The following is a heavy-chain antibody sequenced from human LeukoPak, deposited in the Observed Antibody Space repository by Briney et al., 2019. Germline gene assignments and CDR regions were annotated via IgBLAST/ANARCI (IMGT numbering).Heavy chain of an antibody. V-gene: IGHV1-46*01. J-gene: IGHJ1*01. CDR2: INPSGGST. Sequence: GASVKVSCKASGYTFTSYYMHWVRQAPGQGLEWMGIINPSGGSTSYAQKFQGGVTMTRDTSTSTVYMELNSLRSEDTAVYYCARGRSIAARPGYFQHWGQGTLVTVSS. D-gene: IGHD6-6*01. CDR3: ARGRSIAARPGYFQH. CDR1: GYTFTSYY.